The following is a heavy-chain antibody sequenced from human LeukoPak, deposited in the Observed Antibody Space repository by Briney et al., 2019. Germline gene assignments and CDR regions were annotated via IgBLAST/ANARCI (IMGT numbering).Heavy chain of an antibody. Sequence: GGSLRLSCAASGFTFSSYAMHWVRQAPGKGLEWVAVISYDGSNKYYADSVKGRFTISRDNSKKTLYLRMNSLRAEDTAVYYCARISLESSGWYSLDYWGQGTLVTVSS. CDR3: ARISLESSGWYSLDY. V-gene: IGHV3-30-3*01. CDR2: ISYDGSNK. CDR1: GFTFSSYA. D-gene: IGHD6-19*01. J-gene: IGHJ4*02.